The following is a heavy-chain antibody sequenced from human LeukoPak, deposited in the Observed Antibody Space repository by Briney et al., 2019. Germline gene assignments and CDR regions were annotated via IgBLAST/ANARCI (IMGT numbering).Heavy chain of an antibody. Sequence: PGGSLRLSCAASGFTFSSYSINWVRQAPGKGLEWVSYISSSSSTIYYADSVKDRFTISRDNAKNSLHLQMNSLRAEDTAVYYCARDVGYGDFWGQGTLVTVSS. CDR1: GFTFSSYS. V-gene: IGHV3-48*01. J-gene: IGHJ4*02. CDR3: ARDVGYGDF. CDR2: ISSSSSTI. D-gene: IGHD5-12*01.